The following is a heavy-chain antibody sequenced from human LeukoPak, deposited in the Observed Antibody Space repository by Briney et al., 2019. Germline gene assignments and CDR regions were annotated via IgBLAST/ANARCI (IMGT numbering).Heavy chain of an antibody. D-gene: IGHD2-8*01. V-gene: IGHV4-59*08. J-gene: IGHJ4*02. Sequence: SETLSLTCTVSGVSICRYYWHWMRQPPGKGLEWIGYNYYSRIPNFNPSLKSRVTISVDTPKNLFSLTLTSVTAADTAVYYFARTPWPICDRYYFDYWGQGALVTVSS. CDR3: ARTPWPICDRYYFDY. CDR1: GVSICRYY. CDR2: NYYSRIP.